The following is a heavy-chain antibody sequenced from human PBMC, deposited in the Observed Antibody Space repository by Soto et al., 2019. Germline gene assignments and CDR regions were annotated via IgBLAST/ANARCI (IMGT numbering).Heavy chain of an antibody. V-gene: IGHV1-69*01. J-gene: IGHJ6*02. Sequence: QVQLVQSGAEVKKPGSSVKVSCKASGGIFCSYAINWVRQAPGQGLEWMGGIIPIFGTANYAQRFQGRVTITADESTSTAYMELISLRSEDTAVYYCARVLDYYYGMDVWGQGTTVTVSS. CDR1: GGIFCSYA. CDR2: IIPIFGTA. CDR3: ARVLDYYYGMDV. D-gene: IGHD2-8*02.